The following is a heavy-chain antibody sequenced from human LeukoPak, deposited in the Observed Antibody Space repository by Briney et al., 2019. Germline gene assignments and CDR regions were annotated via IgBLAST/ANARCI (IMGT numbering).Heavy chain of an antibody. CDR1: GYTFTSYD. CDR3: ARGYGGNDFFLDYYYMDV. V-gene: IGHV1-8*01. CDR2: MNPNSGNT. Sequence: ASVKVSCKASGYTFTSYDINWVRQATGQGLEWMGWMNPNSGNTGYAQKFQGRVTMTRNTSISTAYTELSSLRSEDTAVYYCARGYGGNDFFLDYYYMDVWGKGTTVTVSS. D-gene: IGHD4-23*01. J-gene: IGHJ6*03.